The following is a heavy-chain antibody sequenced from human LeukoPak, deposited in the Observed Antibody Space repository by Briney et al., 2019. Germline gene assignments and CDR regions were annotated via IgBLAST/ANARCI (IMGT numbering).Heavy chain of an antibody. Sequence: VKVSCKASGYTFTSYGISWVRQAPGQGLEWMGWISAYNGNTNYAQKLQGRVTMTTDTSTSTAYMELRSLRSDDTAVYYCARDLKNGSGSYYYYYYGMDVWGQGTTVTVSS. CDR2: ISAYNGNT. CDR3: ARDLKNGSGSYYYYYYGMDV. J-gene: IGHJ6*02. CDR1: GYTFTSYG. V-gene: IGHV1-18*01. D-gene: IGHD3-10*01.